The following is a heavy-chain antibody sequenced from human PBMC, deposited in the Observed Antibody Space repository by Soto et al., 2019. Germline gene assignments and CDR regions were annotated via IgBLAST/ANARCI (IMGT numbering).Heavy chain of an antibody. D-gene: IGHD5-12*01. J-gene: IGHJ2*01. CDR2: IISIFGTV. CDR1: GGTFSNYP. Sequence: QVQLVQSGAEVKKPGSSVKVSCKASGGTFSNYPISWLRQAPGQGLEWMGGIISIFGTVNYAQKFQGRVTITADESTSTAYMELRSLRSEDTAVYYCARGNHRWLQLWYFDLWGRGTLVTVSS. CDR3: ARGNHRWLQLWYFDL. V-gene: IGHV1-69*12.